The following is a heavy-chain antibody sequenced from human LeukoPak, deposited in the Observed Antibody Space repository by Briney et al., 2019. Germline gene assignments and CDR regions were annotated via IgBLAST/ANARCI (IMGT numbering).Heavy chain of an antibody. V-gene: IGHV3-30*18. CDR2: ISYDGSNK. J-gene: IGHJ5*02. CDR1: GLSLNSYA. CDR3: AKERLTYYDFWSGHHFDP. D-gene: IGHD3-3*01. Sequence: PGGSLRLSCAASGLSLNSYAIHWVRQAPGKGLEWVTAISYDGSNKHYADSVRGRFTISRDNSKNTLYLQMNSLRSDDTAVYYCAKERLTYYDFWSGHHFDPWGQGTLVTVSS.